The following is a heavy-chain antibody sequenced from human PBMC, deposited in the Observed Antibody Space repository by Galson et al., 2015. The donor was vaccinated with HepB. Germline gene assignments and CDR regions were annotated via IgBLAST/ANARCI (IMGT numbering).Heavy chain of an antibody. D-gene: IGHD2-2*02. CDR1: GGTFSSYA. J-gene: IGHJ6*03. CDR2: IIPIFGTA. CDR3: ARSDIVVVPAAIRRYYYYYMDV. Sequence: SVKVSCKASGGTFSSYAISWVRQAPGQGLEWMGGIIPIFGTANYAQKFQGRVTITADESTSTAYMELSSLRSEDTAVYYCARSDIVVVPAAIRRYYYYYMDVWGKGTTVTVS. V-gene: IGHV1-69*13.